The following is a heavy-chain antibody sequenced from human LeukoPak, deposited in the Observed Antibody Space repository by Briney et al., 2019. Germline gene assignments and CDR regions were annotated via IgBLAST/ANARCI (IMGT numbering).Heavy chain of an antibody. CDR1: GFTFSSYS. Sequence: GGSLRLSCAASGFTFSSYSMNWVRQAPGKGLEWVSSISSSSSYIYYADSVKGRFTISRDNAKNSLYLQMNSLRAEDTAVYYCAKHPNLWFGELPSRIPYFDYWGQGTLVTVSS. V-gene: IGHV3-21*04. D-gene: IGHD3-10*01. CDR2: ISSSSSYI. J-gene: IGHJ4*02. CDR3: AKHPNLWFGELPSRIPYFDY.